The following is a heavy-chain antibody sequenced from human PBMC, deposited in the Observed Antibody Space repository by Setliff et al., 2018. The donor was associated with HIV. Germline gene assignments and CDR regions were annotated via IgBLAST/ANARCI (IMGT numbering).Heavy chain of an antibody. CDR3: ARGGKITMVRGVMFYMDV. Sequence: GASVKVSCKASGYTFTSYYMHWVRQAPGQGLEWMGIINPSGGTNYAQKFQGRVTMTRDTSISTAYMELSSLRSEDTAVYYCARGGKITMVRGVMFYMDVWGKGTTVTVS. D-gene: IGHD3-10*01. CDR2: INPSGGT. J-gene: IGHJ6*03. V-gene: IGHV1-2*02. CDR1: GYTFTSYY.